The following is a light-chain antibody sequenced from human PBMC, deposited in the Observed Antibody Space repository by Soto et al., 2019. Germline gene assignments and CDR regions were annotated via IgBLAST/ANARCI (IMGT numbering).Light chain of an antibody. CDR3: SSYAGSNNFV. V-gene: IGLV2-8*01. Sequence: QSALTQPASVSGSPGQSITISCTVTSSDVGGYKYVSWYQQYPDKAPKLMIYEVTKRPSGVPDRFSGSKSGNTASLTVSGLQAEDEADYYCSSYAGSNNFVFGTGTKVTVL. J-gene: IGLJ1*01. CDR2: EVT. CDR1: SSDVGGYKY.